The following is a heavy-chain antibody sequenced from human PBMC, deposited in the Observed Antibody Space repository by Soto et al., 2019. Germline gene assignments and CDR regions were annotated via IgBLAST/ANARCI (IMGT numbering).Heavy chain of an antibody. J-gene: IGHJ5*02. CDR3: AQGLGENFPFSRYFDP. CDR1: TFTFSNYA. V-gene: IGHV3-23*01. CDR2: IGSGGDT. Sequence: PGGSLRLSCAASTFTFSNYALSWVRQAAGKEMQWVSTIGSGGDTYYADSVKGRFTISRDDSKTTMYLQMNSLRADDAAVYYCAQGLGENFPFSRYFDPWGQGTQVTVSS. D-gene: IGHD3-10*01.